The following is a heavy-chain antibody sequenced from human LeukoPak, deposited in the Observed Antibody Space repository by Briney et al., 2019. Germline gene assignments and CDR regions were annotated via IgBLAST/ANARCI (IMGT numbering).Heavy chain of an antibody. CDR2: IYYSGST. J-gene: IGHJ4*02. D-gene: IGHD3-9*01. CDR3: ARNSFAWPPPTQSFDY. V-gene: IGHV4-59*01. Sequence: SETLSLTCTVSGGSISSYYWSWIRQPPGKGLEWIGYIYYSGSTNYNPSLKSRVTISVDTSKNQFSLKLSSVTAADTAVYYCARNSFAWPPPTQSFDYGGQGPLATVSA. CDR1: GGSISSYY.